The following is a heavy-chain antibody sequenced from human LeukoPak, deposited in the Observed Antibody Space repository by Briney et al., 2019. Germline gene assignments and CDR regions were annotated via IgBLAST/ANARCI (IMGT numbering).Heavy chain of an antibody. CDR2: IYYSGST. J-gene: IGHJ4*02. D-gene: IGHD3-10*01. CDR3: GRVVAGFGEFGRFDY. V-gene: IGHV4-31*03. Sequence: SQTLSLTCTVSGGSISSGGYYWSWIRQHPGKGLEWIGYIYYSGSTYYNPSLKSRVTISVDTSKNQFSLKLSSVTAADTAVYYCGRVVAGFGEFGRFDYWGQGTLVTVSS. CDR1: GGSISSGGYY.